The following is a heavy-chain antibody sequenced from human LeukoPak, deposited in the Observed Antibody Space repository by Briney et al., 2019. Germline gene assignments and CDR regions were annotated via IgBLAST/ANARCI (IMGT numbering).Heavy chain of an antibody. V-gene: IGHV4-39*01. CDR1: GGSISSSGYY. Sequence: SVTLSLTCTVSGGSISSSGYYWGWIRQPPGKGLEWIGSIYYSGSTYYKPSLKSRVTISVDTSKNQFSQKLSSVTAADTAVYYCARLREYSCGSVDHWGQGTLVTVSS. CDR2: IYYSGST. J-gene: IGHJ4*02. CDR3: ARLREYSCGSVDH. D-gene: IGHD5-18*01.